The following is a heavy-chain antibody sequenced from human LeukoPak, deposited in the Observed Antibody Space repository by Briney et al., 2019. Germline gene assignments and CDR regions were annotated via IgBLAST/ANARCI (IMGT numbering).Heavy chain of an antibody. CDR3: AKGPKYDFWSGTRDYYFDY. D-gene: IGHD3-3*01. V-gene: IGHV3-23*01. J-gene: IGHJ4*02. Sequence: LPGGSLRLSCAASGFTFSSYAMSWVRQAPGKGLEWVSAISGSGGSTYYADSVKGRLTISRDNSRNTLYLQINSLRAEDTAVYYCAKGPKYDFWSGTRDYYFDYWGQGTLVTVPS. CDR2: ISGSGGST. CDR1: GFTFSSYA.